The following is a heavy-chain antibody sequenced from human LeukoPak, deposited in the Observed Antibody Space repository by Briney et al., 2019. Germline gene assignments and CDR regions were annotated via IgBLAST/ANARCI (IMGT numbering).Heavy chain of an antibody. J-gene: IGHJ5*02. Sequence: ASVKVSCKASGGTFSSYAISWVRQAPGQGLEWMGGIIPIFGTANYAQKFQGRVTMTRDTSTSTVYMELSSLRSEDTAVYYCARDAMIVVVVAATHWFDPWGQGTLVTVSS. D-gene: IGHD2-15*01. V-gene: IGHV1-69*05. CDR2: IIPIFGTA. CDR1: GGTFSSYA. CDR3: ARDAMIVVVVAATHWFDP.